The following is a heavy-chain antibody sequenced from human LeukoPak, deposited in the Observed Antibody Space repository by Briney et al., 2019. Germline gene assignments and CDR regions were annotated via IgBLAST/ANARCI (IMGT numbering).Heavy chain of an antibody. CDR2: IIPIFGTA. CDR1: GGTFSSYA. J-gene: IGHJ3*02. Sequence: GSSVKVSCKASGGTFSSYAISWVRQAPGQGLEWMGGIIPIFGTANYAQKFQGRVTITADESTSTAYMELSSLRSEDTAVYYCARDQGVVPAANGYDAFDIWGQGTMVTVSS. D-gene: IGHD2-2*01. V-gene: IGHV1-69*01. CDR3: ARDQGVVPAANGYDAFDI.